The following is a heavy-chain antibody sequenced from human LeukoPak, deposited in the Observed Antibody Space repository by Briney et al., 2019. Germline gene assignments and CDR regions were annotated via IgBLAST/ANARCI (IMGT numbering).Heavy chain of an antibody. CDR2: ISYDGSYT. Sequence: GGSLRLSCAASGFTFSSYGMHWVRQAPGKGLEWVAVISYDGSYTYHADSVKGRFTIFRDNSKNTLYLQMNGLRPDDTAIYYCVNERAGWYLGYWGQGVQVTVSS. D-gene: IGHD2-15*01. CDR3: VNERAGWYLGY. J-gene: IGHJ4*02. V-gene: IGHV3-30*18. CDR1: GFTFSSYG.